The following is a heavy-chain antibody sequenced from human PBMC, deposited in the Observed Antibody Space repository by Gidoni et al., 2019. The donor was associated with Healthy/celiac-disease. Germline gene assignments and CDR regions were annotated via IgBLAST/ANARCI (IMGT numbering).Heavy chain of an antibody. J-gene: IGHJ4*02. CDR3: ARDGGRIAAAGTFFDY. Sequence: QVQLQESGPGLVKPSGTLSLTCAVSGGSISSSNWWSWVRQPPGKGLEWIGEIYHRGSTNYNPSLQSRVTISVDKSKNQFSLKLSSVTAADTAVYYCARDGGRIAAAGTFFDYWGQGTLVTVSS. V-gene: IGHV4-4*02. D-gene: IGHD6-13*01. CDR1: GGSISSSNW. CDR2: IYHRGST.